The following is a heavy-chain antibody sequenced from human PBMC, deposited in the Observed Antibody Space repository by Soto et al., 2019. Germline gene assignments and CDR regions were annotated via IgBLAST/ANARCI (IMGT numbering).Heavy chain of an antibody. CDR1: GDSVSSNSAA. Sequence: SQTLSLTCAISGDSVSSNSAAWNWIRQSPSRGLEWLGRTYYRSKWYNDYAVSVKSRITINPDTSKNQFSLQLNSVTPEDTAVYYCARDPSVAAPSTENPYYFDYWGQGTLVTVSS. J-gene: IGHJ4*02. V-gene: IGHV6-1*01. CDR3: ARDPSVAAPSTENPYYFDY. CDR2: TYYRSKWYN. D-gene: IGHD6-25*01.